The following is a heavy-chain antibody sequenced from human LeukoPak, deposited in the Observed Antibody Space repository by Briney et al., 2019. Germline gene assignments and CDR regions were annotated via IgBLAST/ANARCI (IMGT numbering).Heavy chain of an antibody. CDR2: ISPSGGST. D-gene: IGHD2-2*01. Sequence: ASVTVSCKASGYTFTSYYMHWVRQAPGQGLEWMGIISPSGGSTSYAQKFQGRVTMTRDTSTSTVYMELSSLRSEDTAVYYCARGTYIVVVPAAMGLDYWGQGTLVTVSS. CDR3: ARGTYIVVVPAAMGLDY. V-gene: IGHV1-46*01. J-gene: IGHJ4*02. CDR1: GYTFTSYY.